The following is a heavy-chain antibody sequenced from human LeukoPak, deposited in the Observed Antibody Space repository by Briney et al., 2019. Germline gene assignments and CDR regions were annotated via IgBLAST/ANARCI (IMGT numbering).Heavy chain of an antibody. V-gene: IGHV1-2*06. J-gene: IGHJ4*02. CDR3: ATTPDYYDSSGDY. D-gene: IGHD3-22*01. CDR1: GYTFTGYY. Sequence: ASVKVSCKASGYTFTGYYMHWVRQAPGQGLEWMGRINPNSGDTNYGQKFQGRVTMTRDTSISTAYMERSRLRSDDTAVYYCATTPDYYDSSGDYWGQGTLVTVSS. CDR2: INPNSGDT.